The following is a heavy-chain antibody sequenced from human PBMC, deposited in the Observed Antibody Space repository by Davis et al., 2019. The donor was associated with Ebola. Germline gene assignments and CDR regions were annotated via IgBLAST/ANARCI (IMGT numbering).Heavy chain of an antibody. CDR1: GDSVSTNSAA. J-gene: IGHJ4*02. V-gene: IGHV6-1*01. CDR3: ARGWLRSGFDY. D-gene: IGHD5-12*01. Sequence: HSQTLSLTCAISGDSVSTNSAAWNWIRQSPSRGLEWLGRTYYSSKWYTDSTLSVKSRITISADTAKNQLSLHLDSVTPEDTAVYYCARGWLRSGFDYWGQGTLVIVSS. CDR2: TYYSSKWYT.